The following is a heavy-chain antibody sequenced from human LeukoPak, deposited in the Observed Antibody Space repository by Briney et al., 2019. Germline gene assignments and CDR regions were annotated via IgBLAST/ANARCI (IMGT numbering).Heavy chain of an antibody. V-gene: IGHV3-66*01. J-gene: IGHJ4*02. Sequence: PGGSLRLSCAASGFTFSNYAMSWVRQAPGKGLEWVSIIYSDGSTYYRDSVKGRFTISRDNSKNTLYLQMNSLRAEDTAVYYCAREGLRLGALSLYIDSWGQGTLVTVSS. CDR1: GFTFSNYA. CDR2: IYSDGST. D-gene: IGHD3-16*02. CDR3: AREGLRLGALSLYIDS.